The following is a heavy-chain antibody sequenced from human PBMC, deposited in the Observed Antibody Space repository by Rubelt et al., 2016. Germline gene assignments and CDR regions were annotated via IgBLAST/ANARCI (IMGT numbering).Heavy chain of an antibody. Sequence: EVQLVESGGGLVQPGGSLRLSCAASGFTFNTYTMSWVRQAPGKGLEWVSSISSSSSYIYYADSVRGRFTISRDNAKNSLYLHMNSLRAEDTAVYYCATRRSDYYDSSGLDYWGQGTLVTVSS. CDR2: ISSSSSYI. V-gene: IGHV3-21*01. CDR1: GFTFNTYT. J-gene: IGHJ4*02. D-gene: IGHD3-22*01. CDR3: ATRRSDYYDSSGLDY.